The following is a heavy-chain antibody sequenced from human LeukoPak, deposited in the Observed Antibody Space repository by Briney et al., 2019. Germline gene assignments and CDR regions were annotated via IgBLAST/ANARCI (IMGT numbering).Heavy chain of an antibody. D-gene: IGHD3-16*01. CDR2: IGATGGPT. CDR3: AKGHNSPTSRLDY. V-gene: IGHV3-23*01. Sequence: GGSLRLSCAASGFTFSSYAMSWVRQAPGKGLEWVSGIGATGGPTNDADSVKGRFTISRDNSKNTLYLQMHILRAEDTAVYYCAKGHNSPTSRLDYWGQGTLVTVSS. J-gene: IGHJ4*02. CDR1: GFTFSSYA.